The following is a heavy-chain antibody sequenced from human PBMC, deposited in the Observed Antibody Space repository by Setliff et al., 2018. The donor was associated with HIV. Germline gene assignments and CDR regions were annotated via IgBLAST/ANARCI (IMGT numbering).Heavy chain of an antibody. J-gene: IGHJ6*03. V-gene: IGHV1-2*02. Sequence: ASVKVSCKASGYTFIDYFIHWVRQAPGQGLEWMGWLSPNNGDTNIPQRFQGRFTISRDNAKNTLYLHMNSLRTEDTAVYYCARGPSLTTVTTRGDYMDVWGKGTTVTVSS. CDR3: ARGPSLTTVTTRGDYMDV. D-gene: IGHD4-17*01. CDR2: LSPNNGDT. CDR1: GYTFIDYF.